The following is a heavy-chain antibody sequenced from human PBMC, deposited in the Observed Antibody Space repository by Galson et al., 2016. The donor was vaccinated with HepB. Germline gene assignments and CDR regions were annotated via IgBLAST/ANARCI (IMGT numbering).Heavy chain of an antibody. Sequence: SLRLSCAASGFTLSSYAMHWVRQAPGKGLEWVAVISYDGSHKYYAASVKGRFTISRDNSKNTRSLQMNSLRAEDTAVYYCAKNDILSGYSAFDSWGQGTLVTVSS. CDR1: GFTLSSYA. CDR3: AKNDILSGYSAFDS. J-gene: IGHJ4*02. D-gene: IGHD3-9*01. CDR2: ISYDGSHK. V-gene: IGHV3-30*18.